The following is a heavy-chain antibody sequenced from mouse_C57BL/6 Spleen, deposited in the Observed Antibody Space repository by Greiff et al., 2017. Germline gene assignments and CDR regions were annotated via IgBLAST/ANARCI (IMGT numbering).Heavy chain of an antibody. CDR2: IDPTDSYT. J-gene: IGHJ2*01. CDR1: GYTFTSYY. V-gene: IGHV1-59*01. Sequence: QVQLQQPGPELVRPGTSVQMSCKASGYTFTSYYMHWVKQRPGQGLEWIGVIDPTDSYTNYNQKFKGKATLTVDTSSSTAYMQLRSLTSEDSAVYYCARKAIYYDYDGYYFDYWGQGTTLTVSS. CDR3: ARKAIYYDYDGYYFDY. D-gene: IGHD2-4*01.